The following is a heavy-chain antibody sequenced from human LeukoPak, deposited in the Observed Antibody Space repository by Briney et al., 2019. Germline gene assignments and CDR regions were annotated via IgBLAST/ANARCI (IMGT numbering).Heavy chain of an antibody. Sequence: PGGSLRLSCTASGFTFNDHAIHWVRQAPGKGLEWVSGISWDGFSTYYADSVKGRFTISRDNSKNSLYLQMNSLRPEGAALYHCAKAKGSSSTHYFDYWGQGALVTVSS. CDR1: GFTFNDHA. CDR2: ISWDGFST. J-gene: IGHJ4*02. D-gene: IGHD6-6*01. V-gene: IGHV3-43D*03. CDR3: AKAKGSSSTHYFDY.